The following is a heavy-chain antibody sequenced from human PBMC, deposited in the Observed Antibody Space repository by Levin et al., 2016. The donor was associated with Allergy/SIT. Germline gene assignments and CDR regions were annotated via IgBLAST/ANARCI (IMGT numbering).Heavy chain of an antibody. J-gene: IGHJ4*02. D-gene: IGHD3-10*01. Sequence: ASVKVSCKVSGYILTKLSMHWMRQAPGQGLEWMGIINPSGGGTTYAQKFRGRVTMTRDASTSTVYVELTSLRSDDTAVYYCARGTTLIRGVIITPSEVDYWGQGTLVSVSS. CDR3: ARGTTLIRGVIITPSEVDY. CDR2: INPSGGGT. V-gene: IGHV1-46*01. CDR1: GYILTKLS.